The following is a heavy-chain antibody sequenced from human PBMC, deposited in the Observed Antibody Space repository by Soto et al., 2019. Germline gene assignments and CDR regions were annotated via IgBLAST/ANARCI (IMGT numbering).Heavy chain of an antibody. CDR1: GFTFSIYS. Sequence: GGSLRLSCAASGFTFSIYSMNWVRQAPGKGLEWVSSISSSSSYIYYADSVKGRFTISRDNAKNSLYLQMNSLRAEDTAVYYCARDRTGSSSWYFDYWGQGTLVTVSS. CDR2: ISSSSSYI. V-gene: IGHV3-21*01. D-gene: IGHD6-6*01. J-gene: IGHJ4*02. CDR3: ARDRTGSSSWYFDY.